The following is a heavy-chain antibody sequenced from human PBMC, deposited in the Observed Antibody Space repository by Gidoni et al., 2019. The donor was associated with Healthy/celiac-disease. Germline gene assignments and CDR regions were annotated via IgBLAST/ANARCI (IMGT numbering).Heavy chain of an antibody. J-gene: IGHJ4*02. CDR3: ARDPTYGIVGATDY. D-gene: IGHD1-26*01. CDR1: GYTFTSYG. Sequence: QVQLVQSGAEVKQPGASVKVSCQASGYTFTSYGISWVRQAPGQGLEWMGWISAYNGNTNYAQKIQGRVTMTTDTATSTDYMELRSLRSDDTAVYYCARDPTYGIVGATDYWGQGTLVTVSS. V-gene: IGHV1-18*01. CDR2: ISAYNGNT.